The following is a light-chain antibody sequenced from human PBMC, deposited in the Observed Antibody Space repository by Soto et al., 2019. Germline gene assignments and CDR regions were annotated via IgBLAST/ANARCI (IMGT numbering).Light chain of an antibody. CDR3: QQYDNWAHT. Sequence: EMVMTQSPATLSVSPGERATLSCRASQNLSRNLAWYQQQPGQAPRLLIYGASTRATGIPARFRVSGSGTDFTLTISSLQSEDFAVSYCQQYDNWAHTFGQGTQLEIK. J-gene: IGKJ2*01. CDR1: QNLSRN. V-gene: IGKV3-15*01. CDR2: GAS.